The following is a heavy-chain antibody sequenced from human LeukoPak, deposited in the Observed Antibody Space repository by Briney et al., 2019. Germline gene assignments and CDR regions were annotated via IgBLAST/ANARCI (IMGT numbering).Heavy chain of an antibody. CDR2: ISSGGSVT. D-gene: IGHD2-8*01. CDR3: ARRLYRVYYFDS. Sequence: GGSLRLSCVASGFSFSSYEMNWVRQAPGKGLEWVSYISSGGSVTYYADSVKGRFTISRDSAKNSLYLRINSLRAEDTAVYYCARRLYRVYYFDSWGQGTLVTVSS. V-gene: IGHV3-48*03. J-gene: IGHJ4*02. CDR1: GFSFSSYE.